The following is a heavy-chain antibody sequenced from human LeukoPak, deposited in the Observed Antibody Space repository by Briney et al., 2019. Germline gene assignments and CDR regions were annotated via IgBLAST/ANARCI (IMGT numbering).Heavy chain of an antibody. V-gene: IGHV4-59*06. J-gene: IGHJ4*02. CDR2: IYYSGYT. D-gene: IGHD3-10*01. Sequence: AETSILTCTVSGGSISSFYWSWIRHLPGKGLEWIGHIYYSGYTYYNPSLERRLTISIDTSKSQFSLKLSSVTAADTAVYYCARVDHYGSGSSPFDYWGQRTL. CDR1: GGSISSFY. CDR3: ARVDHYGSGSSPFDY.